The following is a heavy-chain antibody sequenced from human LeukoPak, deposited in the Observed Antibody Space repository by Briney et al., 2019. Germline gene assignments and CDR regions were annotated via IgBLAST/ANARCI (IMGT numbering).Heavy chain of an antibody. CDR1: GGSISSSSYY. J-gene: IGHJ3*02. CDR3: AGTYYYDSSGYWNDAFDI. CDR2: IYYSGST. D-gene: IGHD3-22*01. V-gene: IGHV4-39*01. Sequence: PSETLSLTCTVSGGSISSSSYYWGWIRQPPGKGLEWIGSIYYSGSTYYNPSLKSRVTISVDTSKNQFSLKLSSVIAADTAVYYCAGTYYYDSSGYWNDAFDIWGQGTMVTVSS.